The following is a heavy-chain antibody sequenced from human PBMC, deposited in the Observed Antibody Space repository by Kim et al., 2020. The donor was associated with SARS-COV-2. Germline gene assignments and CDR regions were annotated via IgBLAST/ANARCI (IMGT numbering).Heavy chain of an antibody. Sequence: ASVKVSCKASGYTFTSYGISWVRQAPGQGLEWMGWISAYNGNTNYAQKLQGRVTMTTDTSTSTAYMELRSLRSDDTAVYYCARGRNSGYDWGGWFDPWGQGTLVTVSS. V-gene: IGHV1-18*01. D-gene: IGHD5-12*01. CDR3: ARGRNSGYDWGGWFDP. CDR1: GYTFTSYG. J-gene: IGHJ5*02. CDR2: ISAYNGNT.